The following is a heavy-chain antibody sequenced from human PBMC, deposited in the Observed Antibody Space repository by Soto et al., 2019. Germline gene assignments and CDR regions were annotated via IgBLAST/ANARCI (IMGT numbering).Heavy chain of an antibody. D-gene: IGHD6-13*01. Sequence: ASVKVSCKASGYTFINSAMHWVRQAPGQRLEWMGWINVANGKTRNSQKLQGRVTISRDTSASTAYMELRSLRSDDTAVYYCARGKQHWFDPWGQGTLVTVSS. J-gene: IGHJ5*02. CDR1: GYTFINSA. CDR2: INVANGKT. V-gene: IGHV1-3*01. CDR3: ARGKQHWFDP.